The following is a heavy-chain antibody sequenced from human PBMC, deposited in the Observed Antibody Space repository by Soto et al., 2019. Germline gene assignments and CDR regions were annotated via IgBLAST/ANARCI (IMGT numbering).Heavy chain of an antibody. Sequence: EVQLMESGGGLVQPGGSRRLSCAPPGFSFSSYARIWVRQAPGKGLEWVSAISATGTTTYYADSVKGRFTISRDNSKRTLFLQMDSLSPEDTAVYYCATYSSPFDYWGQGTLVTVSS. CDR3: ATYSSPFDY. D-gene: IGHD6-13*01. J-gene: IGHJ4*02. CDR2: ISATGTTT. CDR1: GFSFSSYA. V-gene: IGHV3-23*01.